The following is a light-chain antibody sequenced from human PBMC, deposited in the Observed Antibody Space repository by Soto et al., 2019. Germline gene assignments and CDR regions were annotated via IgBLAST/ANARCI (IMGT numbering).Light chain of an antibody. V-gene: IGKV2-28*01. Sequence: EIVLTQSPLYLPVTPGEPASISCRSSQSLLHSNGDTYNRASGVPGRFSGTGSGADFTLRISRVEAEDVGVYYCMQTLQAPKTFGPGTRVDIK. CDR3: MQTLQAPKT. CDR1: QSLLHSNGDTY. J-gene: IGKJ3*01.